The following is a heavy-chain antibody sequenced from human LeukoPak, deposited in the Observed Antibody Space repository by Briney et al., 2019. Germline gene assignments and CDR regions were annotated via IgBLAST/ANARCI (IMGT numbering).Heavy chain of an antibody. CDR3: ARDVQQLANYYYYGLDV. CDR1: GYPFTGYY. Sequence: ASVKVSCKASGYPFTGYYMHWVRQAPGQGLEWMGWINPNSGGTNYAQKFQGRVTMTRDTSISTAYMELNRLRSDDTAVYYCARDVQQLANYYYYGLDVWGQGTTVTVSS. J-gene: IGHJ6*02. D-gene: IGHD6-13*01. V-gene: IGHV1-2*02. CDR2: INPNSGGT.